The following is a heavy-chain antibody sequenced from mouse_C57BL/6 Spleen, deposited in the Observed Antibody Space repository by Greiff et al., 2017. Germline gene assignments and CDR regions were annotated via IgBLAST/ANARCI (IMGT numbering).Heavy chain of an antibody. Sequence: QVQLQQSGAELVRPGSSVKLSCKASGYTFTSYWMDWVKQRPGQGLEWIGNIYPSDSETHYNQKFKDKATLTVDKSSSTAYMQLSSLTSEDSAVYYCARKGYYAMDYWGQGTSVTVSS. CDR1: GYTFTSYW. CDR3: ARKGYYAMDY. CDR2: IYPSDSET. J-gene: IGHJ4*01. V-gene: IGHV1-61*01.